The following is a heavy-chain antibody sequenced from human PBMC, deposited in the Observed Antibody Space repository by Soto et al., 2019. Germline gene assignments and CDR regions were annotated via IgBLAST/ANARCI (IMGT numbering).Heavy chain of an antibody. CDR3: ARDRERDGIWRFDS. Sequence: GGSRRLSCAASGFTLGKYTMGWVRQAPGKGLEWVAESYSTGGTEYADSVKGRFTISRDNSKNTLFLQMNSLGVEDTALYYCARDRERDGIWRFDSWGQGALVTVSS. CDR2: SYSTGGT. V-gene: IGHV3-23*01. J-gene: IGHJ4*02. CDR1: GFTLGKYT. D-gene: IGHD1-1*01.